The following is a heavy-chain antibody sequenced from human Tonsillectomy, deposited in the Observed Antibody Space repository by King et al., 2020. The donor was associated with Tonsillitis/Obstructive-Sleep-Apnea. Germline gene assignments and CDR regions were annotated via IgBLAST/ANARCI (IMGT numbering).Heavy chain of an antibody. CDR3: ARVRSYGFWSGYYEI. J-gene: IGHJ3*02. CDR1: GFTFDDYG. Sequence: VQLVESGGGVVRPGGSLRLSCAASGFTFDDYGMSWVRQAPGKGLEWVSGINWNGGSTDYADSVKGRFTISRDNGKNSLYLQMSSLRAEDTALYHCARVRSYGFWSGYYEICGQGTMVTVSS. V-gene: IGHV3-20*01. CDR2: INWNGGST. D-gene: IGHD3-3*01.